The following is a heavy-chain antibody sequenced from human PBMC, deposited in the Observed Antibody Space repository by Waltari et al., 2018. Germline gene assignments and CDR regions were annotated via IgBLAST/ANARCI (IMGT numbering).Heavy chain of an antibody. V-gene: IGHV3-21*01. J-gene: IGHJ4*02. CDR3: ARDGLRYFDWPDNFDY. D-gene: IGHD3-9*01. Sequence: EVQLVESGGGLVKPGGSLRLSCAASGFTFSSYSINWVRQAPGKGLEWVSSISSSSSYIYYADSVKGRFTISRDNAKNSLYLQMNSLRAEDTAVYYCARDGLRYFDWPDNFDYWGQGTLVTVSS. CDR2: ISSSSSYI. CDR1: GFTFSSYS.